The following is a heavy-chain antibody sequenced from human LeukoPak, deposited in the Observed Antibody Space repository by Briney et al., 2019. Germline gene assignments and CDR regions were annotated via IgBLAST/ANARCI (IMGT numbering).Heavy chain of an antibody. CDR1: GFTFSSYG. Sequence: GGSLRLSCAASGFTFSSYGMHWVRQAPGKGLEWVAFIRYDGSNKYYADSVKGRFTISRDNSKNTLYLQMNSLRAEDTAVYYCAKGYNWNTWYYFDYWRQGTLVTVSS. CDR2: IRYDGSNK. CDR3: AKGYNWNTWYYFDY. D-gene: IGHD1-20*01. V-gene: IGHV3-30*02. J-gene: IGHJ4*02.